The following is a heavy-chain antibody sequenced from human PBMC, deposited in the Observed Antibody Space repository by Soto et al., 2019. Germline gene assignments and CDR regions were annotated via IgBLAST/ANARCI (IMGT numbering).Heavy chain of an antibody. Sequence: SETLSLTCTVSGGSITDYSWVWIRQPAGKGLEWIGRIFSSGSTNYNPSLKSRITMSLDTSKNQFSLKLNSATATDTAVYFCARDQGVVVTADNWSDPWGQGILVTVSS. D-gene: IGHD2-21*02. CDR3: ARDQGVVVTADNWSDP. CDR2: IFSSGST. V-gene: IGHV4-4*07. CDR1: GGSITDYS. J-gene: IGHJ5*02.